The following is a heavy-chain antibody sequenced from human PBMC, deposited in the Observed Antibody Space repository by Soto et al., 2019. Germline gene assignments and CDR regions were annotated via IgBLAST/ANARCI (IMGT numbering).Heavy chain of an antibody. J-gene: IGHJ6*02. CDR2: FDPEDGET. CDR3: ATGRPDWLLFDYYYYGMDV. V-gene: IGHV1-24*01. Sequence: ASVKVSCKVSGYTLTELSMHWVRQAPGKGLEWMGGFDPEDGETIYAQKFQGRVTMTEDTSTDTAYMELSSLRPEDTAVYYCATGRPDWLLFDYYYYGMDVWGQGTTVPVSS. CDR1: GYTLTELS. D-gene: IGHD3-9*01.